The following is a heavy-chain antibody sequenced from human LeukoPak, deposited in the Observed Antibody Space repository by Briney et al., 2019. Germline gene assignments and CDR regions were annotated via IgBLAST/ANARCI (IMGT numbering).Heavy chain of an antibody. J-gene: IGHJ5*02. Sequence: SQTLSLTCAVSGGSISSGGYSWGWIRQPPGKGLEWIGYIYHSGSTYYNPSLKSRVTISVDRSKNQFSLKLSSVTAADTAVYYCARVNYYGSGSNWFDPWGQGTLVTVSS. V-gene: IGHV4-30-2*01. D-gene: IGHD3-10*01. CDR1: GGSISSGGYS. CDR2: IYHSGST. CDR3: ARVNYYGSGSNWFDP.